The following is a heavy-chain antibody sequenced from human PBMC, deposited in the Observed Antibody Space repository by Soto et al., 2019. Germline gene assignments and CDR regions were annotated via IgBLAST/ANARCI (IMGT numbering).Heavy chain of an antibody. V-gene: IGHV3-23*01. J-gene: IGHJ4*02. CDR1: GFTFSSYA. CDR2: ISDSGGST. Sequence: PGGSLRLSCAASGFTFSSYAMSWARQAPGKGLEWVSGISDSGGSTYYADSVKGRFTIPRDNSKNTLYLQMNSLRAEDTAVYYCAKGTYYYGSAPYYFDYWGQGTLVTVSS. D-gene: IGHD3-10*01. CDR3: AKGTYYYGSAPYYFDY.